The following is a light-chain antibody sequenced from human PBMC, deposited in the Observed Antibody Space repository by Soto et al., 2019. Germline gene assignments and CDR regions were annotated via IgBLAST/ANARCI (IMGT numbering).Light chain of an antibody. CDR1: QSVSTY. V-gene: IGKV3-11*01. CDR2: DAS. Sequence: EIVLTQSPATLALSPGERATLSSRASQSVSTYLAWFQQKPGQAPRLLIYDASNRATGIPARFSGGGSGTEFTLTITSLQSEDFAVYYCHQYNGWPRTFGQGTKV. J-gene: IGKJ1*01. CDR3: HQYNGWPRT.